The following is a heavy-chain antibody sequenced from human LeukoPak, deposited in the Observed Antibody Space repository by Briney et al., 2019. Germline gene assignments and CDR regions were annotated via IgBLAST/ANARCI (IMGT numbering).Heavy chain of an antibody. CDR2: IQYDGSKK. CDR1: GFTFSNYG. V-gene: IGHV3-30*02. Sequence: GGSLRLSCAASGFTFSNYGMHWVRQAPGKGLEWVTFIQYDGSKKYYADSVKGRFTISRDNSKNTLYLEMNSLRAEDTAVYYCAKDIGSYYDYWGQGILVTVSS. D-gene: IGHD3-10*01. J-gene: IGHJ4*02. CDR3: AKDIGSYYDY.